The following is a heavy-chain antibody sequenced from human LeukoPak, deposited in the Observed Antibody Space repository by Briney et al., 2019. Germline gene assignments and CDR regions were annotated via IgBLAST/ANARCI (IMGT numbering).Heavy chain of an antibody. CDR2: ISAYNGNT. Sequence: WASVKVSCKASGYTFTSYGISWVRQAPGQGLEWMGWISAYNGNTNCAQKLQGRVTMTTDTSTSTAYMELRSLRSDDTAVYYCAREADYDFWSGYWRVSFDIWGQGTMVTVSS. V-gene: IGHV1-18*01. J-gene: IGHJ3*02. CDR1: GYTFTSYG. CDR3: AREADYDFWSGYWRVSFDI. D-gene: IGHD3-3*01.